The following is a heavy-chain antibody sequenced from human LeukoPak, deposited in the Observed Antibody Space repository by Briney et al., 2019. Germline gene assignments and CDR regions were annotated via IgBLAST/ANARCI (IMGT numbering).Heavy chain of an antibody. J-gene: IGHJ6*03. D-gene: IGHD6-6*01. CDR3: ARDFSSSSSVYYYYYMDV. CDR2: INHSGST. Sequence: SETLSLTCAVYGGSFSGYYWSWIRQPPGKGLEWIGEINHSGSTNYNPSLKSRVTISVDTSKNQFSLKLSSVTAADTAVYYCARDFSSSSSVYYYYYMDVWGKGTTVTVSS. V-gene: IGHV4-34*01. CDR1: GGSFSGYY.